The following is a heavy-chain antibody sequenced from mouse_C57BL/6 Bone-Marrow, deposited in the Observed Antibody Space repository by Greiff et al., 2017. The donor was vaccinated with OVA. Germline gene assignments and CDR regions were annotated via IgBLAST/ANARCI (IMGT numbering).Heavy chain of an antibody. Sequence: VQLKESGPGLVKPSQTVFLTCTVTGISITTGNYRWSWIRQFPGNKLEWIGYIYYSGTITYNPSLTSRTTITRDTPKNQFFLEMNSLTAEDTATYYCAREGIYDGYSYYFDYWGQGTTLTVSS. CDR1: GISITTGNYR. V-gene: IGHV3-5*01. J-gene: IGHJ2*01. CDR3: AREGIYDGYSYYFDY. D-gene: IGHD2-3*01. CDR2: IYYSGTI.